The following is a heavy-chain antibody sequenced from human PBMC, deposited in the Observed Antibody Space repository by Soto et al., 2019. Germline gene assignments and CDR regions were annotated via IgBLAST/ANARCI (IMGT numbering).Heavy chain of an antibody. Sequence: SETLSLTCTVSGGSISSYYWTWIRQPAGEGLEWIGRIYTCGNTNYNPSLKSRVTMSVDTSKNQVSLKLSSVTAADTAVYYCARDKDYCSSSTCYPSETYGMDVWGQGTTVTVSS. CDR2: IYTCGNT. V-gene: IGHV4-4*07. CDR1: GGSISSYY. D-gene: IGHD2-2*01. CDR3: ARDKDYCSSSTCYPSETYGMDV. J-gene: IGHJ6*02.